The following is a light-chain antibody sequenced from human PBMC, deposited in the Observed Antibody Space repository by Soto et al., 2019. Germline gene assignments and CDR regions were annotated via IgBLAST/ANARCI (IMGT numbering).Light chain of an antibody. J-gene: IGKJ2*01. Sequence: DIQMTQSPSSLSASLGDRVTITCRASQSINNYLNWYQQEERKAPKLLIYAATSLQSGVPSRFSGSGSGTEFTLTISSLQPGDFATYCCQQSYNSPYTFGLGTKLEIK. CDR2: AAT. V-gene: IGKV1-39*01. CDR3: QQSYNSPYT. CDR1: QSINNY.